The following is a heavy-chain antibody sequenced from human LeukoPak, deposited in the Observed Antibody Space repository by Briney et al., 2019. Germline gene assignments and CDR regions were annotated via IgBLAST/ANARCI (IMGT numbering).Heavy chain of an antibody. V-gene: IGHV4-34*01. CDR2: INHSGST. Sequence: SETLSHTCAVYGGSFSGYYWSWIRQPPVKGLEWIGEINHSGSTNYNPSLKSRVTISVDTSKNQFSLKLSSVTAADTAVYYCARRRIRWFLNFDYWGQGTLVTVSS. J-gene: IGHJ4*02. CDR3: ARRRIRWFLNFDY. D-gene: IGHD3-22*01. CDR1: GGSFSGYY.